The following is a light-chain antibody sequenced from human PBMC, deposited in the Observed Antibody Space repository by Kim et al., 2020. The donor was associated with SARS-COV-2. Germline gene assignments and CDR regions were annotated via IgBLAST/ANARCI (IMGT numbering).Light chain of an antibody. Sequence: DIQMTQSPSTLSASVGDRVTITCRASQSISSWLAWYQQKPGKAPKLLIYKASSLESGVPSRFSGSGSGTEFTLTISSLQPDDFATYYCQQYKTYWTFGQGNKVDSK. V-gene: IGKV1-5*03. CDR2: KAS. CDR1: QSISSW. J-gene: IGKJ1*01. CDR3: QQYKTYWT.